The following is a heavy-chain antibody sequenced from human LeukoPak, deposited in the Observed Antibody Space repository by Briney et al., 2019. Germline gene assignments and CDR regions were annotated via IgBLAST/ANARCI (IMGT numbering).Heavy chain of an antibody. J-gene: IGHJ4*02. Sequence: PSETLSLTCAVYGGSFSGYYWSWIRQPPGKGLEWIGEINHSGSTNYNPSLKSRVTISVDTSKNQFSLKLSSVTAADTAVYYCARRANREQLVRPLGYFDYWGQGTLVTVSS. CDR1: GGSFSGYY. D-gene: IGHD6-6*01. CDR2: INHSGST. CDR3: ARRANREQLVRPLGYFDY. V-gene: IGHV4-34*01.